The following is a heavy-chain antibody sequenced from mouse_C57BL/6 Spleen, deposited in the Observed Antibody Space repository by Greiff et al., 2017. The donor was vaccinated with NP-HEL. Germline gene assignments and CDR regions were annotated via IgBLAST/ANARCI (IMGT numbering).Heavy chain of an antibody. CDR3: ARLRYKGYFDV. CDR1: GYTFTSYW. V-gene: IGHV1-50*01. Sequence: QVQLKQPGAELVKPGASVKLSCKASGYTFTSYWMQWVKQRPGQGLEWIGEIDPSDSYTNYNQKFKGKATLTVDTSSSTAYMQHSSLTSEDSAVYYCARLRYKGYFDVWGTGTTVTVSS. CDR2: IDPSDSYT. J-gene: IGHJ1*03.